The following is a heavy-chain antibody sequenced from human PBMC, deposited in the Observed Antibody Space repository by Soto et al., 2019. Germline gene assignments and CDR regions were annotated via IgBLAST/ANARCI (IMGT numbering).Heavy chain of an antibody. Sequence: QVQLVQSGAEVKKPGSSVKVSCKASGGTFSSYAISWVRQAPGQGLEWMGGIIPIFGTANYAQKFQGRVTITAEESTSTAYMELSSLRSEDTAVYYCAREVRYYYDSSGYYYPYYYGMDVWGQGTTVTVSS. CDR3: AREVRYYYDSSGYYYPYYYGMDV. V-gene: IGHV1-69*01. J-gene: IGHJ6*02. D-gene: IGHD3-22*01. CDR1: GGTFSSYA. CDR2: IIPIFGTA.